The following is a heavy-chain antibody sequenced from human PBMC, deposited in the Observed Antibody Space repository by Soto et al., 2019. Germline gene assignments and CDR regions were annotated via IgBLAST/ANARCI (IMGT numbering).Heavy chain of an antibody. D-gene: IGHD3-16*01. CDR1: GFSLTTSGVG. CDR2: IYWDDDK. Sequence: QITLKESGPTLVKSTQTLTLTCTFSGFSLTTSGVGVGWIRQPPGKALEWLALIYWDDDKRYSPSLKSRLSITKDTSKHQVVLMMTNMDPVDTATYYRAHSLGEDWFDPWGQGTLVTVSS. J-gene: IGHJ5*02. V-gene: IGHV2-5*02. CDR3: AHSLGEDWFDP.